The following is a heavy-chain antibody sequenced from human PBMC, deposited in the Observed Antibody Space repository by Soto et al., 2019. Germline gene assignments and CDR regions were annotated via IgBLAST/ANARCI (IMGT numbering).Heavy chain of an antibody. D-gene: IGHD3-10*01. CDR2: ISWNSVRI. CDR3: ARSSYYYDSGSYYQPFDY. CDR1: GFTCEDYA. V-gene: IGHV3-9*01. J-gene: IGHJ4*02. Sequence: SLRLSCAVSGFTCEDYAMHWVRQVPGKGLEWVSGISWNSVRIGYADSVKGRFTISRDNAKKSLYLQINSLRPEDTALYYCARSSYYYDSGSYYQPFDYWGQGTLVTVSS.